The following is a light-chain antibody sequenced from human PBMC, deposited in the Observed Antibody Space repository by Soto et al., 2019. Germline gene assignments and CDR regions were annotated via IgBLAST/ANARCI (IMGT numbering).Light chain of an antibody. V-gene: IGKV3-15*01. Sequence: EIVMTQSPATLSVSPGERATLSCRASQSVNSNVAWYQQKPGQAPNLLIYGASTRATGIPARFSGSGSGSEFTLIISRLQSEDFAVYFCQQYNYWPGTFGQGTKVEIK. CDR3: QQYNYWPGT. CDR1: QSVNSN. J-gene: IGKJ1*01. CDR2: GAS.